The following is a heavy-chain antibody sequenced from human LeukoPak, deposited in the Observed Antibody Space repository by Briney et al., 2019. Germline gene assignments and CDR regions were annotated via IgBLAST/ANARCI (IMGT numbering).Heavy chain of an antibody. V-gene: IGHV4-34*01. CDR2: INHSGST. D-gene: IGHD2-2*01. CDR3: ARGRGGYCSSTSCSYFDY. Sequence: SETLSLTCAVYGGSFSGYYWSWIRQPPGKGLEWIGEINHSGSTNYNPSLKRRVTISVDTSKNQFSLKLSSVTAADTAVYYCARGRGGYCSSTSCSYFDYWGQGTLVTVSS. CDR1: GGSFSGYY. J-gene: IGHJ4*02.